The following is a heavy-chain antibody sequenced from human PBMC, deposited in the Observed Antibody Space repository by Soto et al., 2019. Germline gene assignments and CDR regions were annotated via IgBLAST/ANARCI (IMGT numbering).Heavy chain of an antibody. Sequence: QVQLQESGPGLVKPSQTLSLTCTVSGGSISTGGYYWTWIRQHPGKGMEWIGYIYYSGSTYYNPSLKSRVTISVDTSKNQFSLKLSSVTAADTAVYYCARGLSVTLFDNWGQGTLVTVSS. CDR2: IYYSGST. V-gene: IGHV4-31*03. CDR3: ARGLSVTLFDN. J-gene: IGHJ4*02. D-gene: IGHD4-17*01. CDR1: GGSISTGGYY.